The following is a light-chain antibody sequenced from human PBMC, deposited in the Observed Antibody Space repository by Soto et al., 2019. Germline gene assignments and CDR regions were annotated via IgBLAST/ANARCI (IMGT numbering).Light chain of an antibody. CDR2: GAY. CDR1: QSVAANY. J-gene: IGKJ1*01. V-gene: IGKV3-20*01. CDR3: QQYGSSVWT. Sequence: EIVLTQSPGTLSLSPGEMATLSCXXSQSVAANYLAWSXQKTGQXTXXLIYGAYSRATGIPDRFSCSWSGTDVTLTISRLEPEEVPVYYCQQYGSSVWTFGQATKVDI.